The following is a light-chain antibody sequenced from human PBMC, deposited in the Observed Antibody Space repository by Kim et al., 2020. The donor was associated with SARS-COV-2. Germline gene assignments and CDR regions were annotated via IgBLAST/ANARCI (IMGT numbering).Light chain of an antibody. CDR3: EVWDDSLSGVV. V-gene: IGLV1-47*01. CDR2: RNP. J-gene: IGLJ2*01. CDR1: STNIGSNY. Sequence: TTSLSGGSTNIGSNYIYWTQQFPGTAPKLLIYRNPRRPSGVPDRFSGSKSGTSASLAISGLRSEDEATYYCEVWDDSLSGVVFGGGTQLTVL.